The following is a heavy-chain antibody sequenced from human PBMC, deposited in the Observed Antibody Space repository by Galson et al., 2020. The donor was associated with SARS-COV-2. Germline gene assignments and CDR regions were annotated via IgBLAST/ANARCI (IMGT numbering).Heavy chain of an antibody. CDR1: GGSISSFY. J-gene: IGHJ4*02. CDR2: VYYSGST. D-gene: IGHD1-1*01. CDR3: AREKGNFYTSGGGANRGYFDY. Sequence: SETLSLTCTVPGGSISSFYWSWIRQLPGKGLEWIGYVYYSGSTNYNPSLTSRVTFSVDSSKKQFSLRLRSVTAADTAVYYCAREKGNFYTSGGGANRGYFDYWGKGTLVTVSS. V-gene: IGHV4-59*12.